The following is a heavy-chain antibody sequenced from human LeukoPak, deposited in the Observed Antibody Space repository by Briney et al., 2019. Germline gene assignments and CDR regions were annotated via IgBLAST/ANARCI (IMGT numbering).Heavy chain of an antibody. D-gene: IGHD3-22*01. Sequence: PGGSLRLSCAASGFTFSSYAMHWVRQAPGKGLEWVAVISYDGSNKYYADSVKGRFTISRDNSKNTLYLQMNSLGAEDTAVYYCARSLSPMIVVETFDYWGQGTLVTVSS. CDR3: ARSLSPMIVVETFDY. CDR2: ISYDGSNK. J-gene: IGHJ4*02. CDR1: GFTFSSYA. V-gene: IGHV3-30-3*01.